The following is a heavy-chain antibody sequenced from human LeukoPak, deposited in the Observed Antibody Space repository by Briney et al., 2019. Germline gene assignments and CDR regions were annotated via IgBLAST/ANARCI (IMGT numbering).Heavy chain of an antibody. J-gene: IGHJ4*02. Sequence: GGSLRLSCGASGFXFSSYWMHWVRQVPGKGLVWVSRITSEGSSTSYADSVKGRFTISRDNAKNTLYLQMNSLRAEDTAVYYCARGSSVVALDWGQGTLVTVSS. V-gene: IGHV3-74*01. D-gene: IGHD2-15*01. CDR3: ARGSSVVALD. CDR2: ITSEGSST. CDR1: GFXFSSYW.